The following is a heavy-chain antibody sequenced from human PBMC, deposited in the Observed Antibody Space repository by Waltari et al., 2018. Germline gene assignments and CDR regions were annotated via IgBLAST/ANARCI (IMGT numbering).Heavy chain of an antibody. CDR2: ISYDESNK. CDR3: ARDRHGLGLLDLQY. V-gene: IGHV3-30*03. J-gene: IGHJ4*02. Sequence: QVHLVESGGGVVQPGKSLTLSCSGSGFNFNDYGIHWVRQAPGKGLEWVAVISYDESNKVYGDSVRGRFTISRDKSYNRVDLQMNSLQIEDTAVYFCARDRHGLGLLDLQYWGRGTQVAVSA. D-gene: IGHD1-1*01. CDR1: GFNFNDYG.